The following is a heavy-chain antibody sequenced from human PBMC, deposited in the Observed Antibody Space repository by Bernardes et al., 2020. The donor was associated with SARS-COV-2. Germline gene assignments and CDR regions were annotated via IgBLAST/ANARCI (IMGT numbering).Heavy chain of an antibody. CDR3: AKGTPNSDDSSVYYYVSPVYFDY. CDR2: ISGSGGST. Sequence: GGSLRLSCAASGFTFTSSAMNWVRQAPGKGLEWVSAISGSGGSTYYADSVKGRFTISRDNSKNTLYLQMNSLRAEDTAVYYCAKGTPNSDDSSVYYYVSPVYFDYWGQGTLVTVSS. V-gene: IGHV3-23*01. J-gene: IGHJ4*02. D-gene: IGHD3-22*01. CDR1: GFTFTSSA.